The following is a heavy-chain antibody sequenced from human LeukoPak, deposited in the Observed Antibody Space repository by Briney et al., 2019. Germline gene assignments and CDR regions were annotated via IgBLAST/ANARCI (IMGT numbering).Heavy chain of an antibody. CDR3: AKEPPHSGWYGYYFDY. J-gene: IGHJ4*02. CDR2: ISYDGSNK. V-gene: IGHV3-30*18. CDR1: GFTFSSYG. Sequence: PGGSLRLSCAASGFTFSSYGMHWVRQAPGKGLEWVAVISYDGSNKYYADSVKGRFTISRDNSKNTLYLQMNSLRAEDTAVYYCAKEPPHSGWYGYYFDYWGQGTLVTVSS. D-gene: IGHD6-19*01.